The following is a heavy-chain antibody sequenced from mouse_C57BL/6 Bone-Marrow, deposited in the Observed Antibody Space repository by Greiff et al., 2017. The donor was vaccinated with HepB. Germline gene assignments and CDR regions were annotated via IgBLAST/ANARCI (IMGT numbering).Heavy chain of an antibody. CDR3: ARKHYYFDY. J-gene: IGHJ2*01. Sequence: VQLKQSGPELVKPGASVKISCKASGYTFTDYYMNWVKQSHGKSLEWIGDINPNNGGTSYNQKFKGKATLTVDKSSSTAYMELRSLTSEDSAVYYCARKHYYFDYWGQGTTLTVSS. V-gene: IGHV1-26*01. CDR1: GYTFTDYY. CDR2: INPNNGGT.